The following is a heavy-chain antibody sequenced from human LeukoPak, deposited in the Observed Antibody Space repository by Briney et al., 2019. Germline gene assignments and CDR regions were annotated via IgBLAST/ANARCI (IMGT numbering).Heavy chain of an antibody. CDR1: GGSISSYY. Sequence: NPSETLSLTCTVSGGSISSYYWSWIRQPPGKGLEWIGYIYYSGSTNYNPSLKSRVTISVDTSKNQFSLKLSSVTAADTAVYYCARGLPNDNAFDIWGQGTIVTVSS. J-gene: IGHJ3*02. CDR2: IYYSGST. CDR3: ARGLPNDNAFDI. V-gene: IGHV4-59*01. D-gene: IGHD3-22*01.